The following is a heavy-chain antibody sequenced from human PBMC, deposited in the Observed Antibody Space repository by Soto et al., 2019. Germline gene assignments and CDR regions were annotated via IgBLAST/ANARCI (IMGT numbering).Heavy chain of an antibody. J-gene: IGHJ4*02. CDR3: ARLNTGPNNRGTDFDY. V-gene: IGHV4-39*02. Sequence: PSETLSLTCAVPGGFVGSDDHYWGWIRQPPGRGLEWVGSILYTGSSYYNPSLKSRVSISVDTARKLFPLNLTSVTAADTARYYCARLNTGPNNRGTDFDYWGQGTQVTVSS. CDR1: GGFVGSDDHY. D-gene: IGHD1-1*01. CDR2: ILYTGSS.